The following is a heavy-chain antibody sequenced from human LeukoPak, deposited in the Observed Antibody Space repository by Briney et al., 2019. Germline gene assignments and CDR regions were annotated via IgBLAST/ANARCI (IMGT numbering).Heavy chain of an antibody. V-gene: IGHV4-34*01. D-gene: IGHD2-8*01. CDR3: ARVSGYCTEGVRRFDY. Sequence: SETLSLTCAIYGGSSTGYYWTWIRQRPGKGLEWIGEIDDSGNTNYSPSLELESRITISVDTSKNQFSLQVNSVTAADTAVYCARVSGYCTEGVRRFDYWGEGTLVTVSS. J-gene: IGHJ4*02. CDR1: GGSSTGYY. CDR2: IDDSGNT.